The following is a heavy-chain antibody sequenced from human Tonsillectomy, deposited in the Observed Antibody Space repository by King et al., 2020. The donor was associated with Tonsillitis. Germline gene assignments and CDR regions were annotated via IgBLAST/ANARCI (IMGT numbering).Heavy chain of an antibody. CDR1: GFTFSRYW. D-gene: IGHD3-10*01. J-gene: IGHJ4*02. V-gene: IGHV3-7*01. Sequence: VQLVESGGGLVQPGGSLRLSCAVSGFTFSRYWMSWVRQAPGKGLEWVANIKEDGSDNHYVDSVKGRFTISRDNAKNSLFLQMNSLRAEDTAVYYCATEGGRSGSGYWGQGTLVTVSS. CDR3: ATEGGRSGSGY. CDR2: IKEDGSDN.